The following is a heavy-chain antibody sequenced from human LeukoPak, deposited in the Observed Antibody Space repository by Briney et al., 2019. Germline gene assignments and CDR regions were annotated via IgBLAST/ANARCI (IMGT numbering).Heavy chain of an antibody. CDR1: GGSFSGYY. CDR2: INHSGST. Sequence: SETLSLTCAVNGGSFSGYYWSWIRQPPGKGLEWIGEINHSGSTNYNPSLKSRVTISVDTSKNQFSLKLSSVTAADTAVYYCARGYCSSTSCYTQYFQHWGQGTLVTVSS. D-gene: IGHD2-2*02. CDR3: ARGYCSSTSCYTQYFQH. V-gene: IGHV4-34*01. J-gene: IGHJ1*01.